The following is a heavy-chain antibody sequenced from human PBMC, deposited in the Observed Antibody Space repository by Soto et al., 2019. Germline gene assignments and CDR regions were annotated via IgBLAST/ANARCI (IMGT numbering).Heavy chain of an antibody. CDR2: IWYDGSNK. Sequence: GGSLRLSCAASGLTFSSSWMHWVRQAPGKGLEWVAVIWYDGSNKYYADSVKGRFTVSRDNSKNTLYLQMNSLRAEDTAVYYCARPMVYAYYAFDIWGQGTMVTVSS. J-gene: IGHJ3*02. CDR1: GLTFSSSW. V-gene: IGHV3-33*08. CDR3: ARPMVYAYYAFDI. D-gene: IGHD2-8*01.